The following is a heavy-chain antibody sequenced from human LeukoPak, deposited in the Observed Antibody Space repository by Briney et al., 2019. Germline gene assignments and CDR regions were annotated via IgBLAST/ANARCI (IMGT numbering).Heavy chain of an antibody. V-gene: IGHV3-23*01. CDR1: GFTFSSYA. CDR2: ISGSGGST. J-gene: IGHJ4*02. Sequence: LTGGSLRLSCAASGFTFSSYAMSWVRQAPGKGLEWVSAISGSGGSTYYADSVKGRFTISRDNSKNTLYLQMNSLRAEDTAVYYCAKGEGYYYDSSELDYWGQGTLVTVSS. CDR3: AKGEGYYYDSSELDY. D-gene: IGHD3-22*01.